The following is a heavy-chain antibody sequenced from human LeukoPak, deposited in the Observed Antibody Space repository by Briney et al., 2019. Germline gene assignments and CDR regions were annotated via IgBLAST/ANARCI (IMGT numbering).Heavy chain of an antibody. CDR2: IIPIFGTA. J-gene: IGHJ4*02. V-gene: IGHV1-69*01. CDR1: GGTFSSYA. Sequence: SVKVSCKASGGTFSSYAISWVRQAPGQGLEWMGGIIPIFGTANYAQKFQGRVTITADESTSTAYMELSSLRSEDTAVYYCARIDYGVYYFDYWGQGTLVTVSS. D-gene: IGHD4-17*01. CDR3: ARIDYGVYYFDY.